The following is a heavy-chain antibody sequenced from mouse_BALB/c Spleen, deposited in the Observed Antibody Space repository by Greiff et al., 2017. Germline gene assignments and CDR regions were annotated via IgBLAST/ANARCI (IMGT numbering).Heavy chain of an antibody. D-gene: IGHD1-1*01. V-gene: IGHV5-4*02. J-gene: IGHJ4*01. CDR1: GFTFSDYY. CDR2: ISDGGSYT. Sequence: EVQRVESGGGLVKPGGSLKLSCAASGFTFSDYYMDWVRQTPEKRLEWVATISDGGSYTYYPDSVKGRFTISRDNAKNNLYLQMSSLKSEDTAMYYCARDQYYGRSYGAMDYWGQGTSVTVSS. CDR3: ARDQYYGRSYGAMDY.